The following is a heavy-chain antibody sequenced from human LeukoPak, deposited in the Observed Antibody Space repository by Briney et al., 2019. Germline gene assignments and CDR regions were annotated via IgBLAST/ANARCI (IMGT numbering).Heavy chain of an antibody. J-gene: IGHJ3*02. CDR3: ARDRKLRFLEWLSPHAFDI. CDR2: IIPIFGTA. V-gene: IGHV1-69*01. Sequence: SVKVSCKASGGTFSSYAISWVRQAPGQGLEWMGGIIPIFGTANYAQKFQGRVTITAGESTSTAYMELSSLRSEDTAVYYCARDRKLRFLEWLSPHAFDIWGQGTMVTVSS. D-gene: IGHD3-3*01. CDR1: GGTFSSYA.